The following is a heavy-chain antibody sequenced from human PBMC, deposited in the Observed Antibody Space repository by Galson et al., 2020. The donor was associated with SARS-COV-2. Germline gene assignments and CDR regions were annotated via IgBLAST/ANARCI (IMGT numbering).Heavy chain of an antibody. CDR1: GFTFSSYG. V-gene: IGHV3-30*03. Sequence: GESLKISCATSGFTFSSYGIHWVRQAPGKGLEWVASMSRDGRNKYYTDSVKGRFTISRDNAKNTLDLQMDSLRVEDTAVYFCARRDGDTSSSFDHWGQGTLVTVSS. J-gene: IGHJ5*02. D-gene: IGHD4-17*01. CDR3: ARRDGDTSSSFDH. CDR2: MSRDGRNK.